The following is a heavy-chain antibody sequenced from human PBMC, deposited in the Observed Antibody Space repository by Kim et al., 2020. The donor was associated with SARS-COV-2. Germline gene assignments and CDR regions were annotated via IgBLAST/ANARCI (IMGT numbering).Heavy chain of an antibody. V-gene: IGHV4-30-2*04. CDR3: ARGDYFYYAMDI. CDR2: T. J-gene: IGHJ6*02. Sequence: TYYNPSLKSRVTISLATSRNQFSLRLTSVTATDTAVYYCARGDYFYYAMDIWGQGTTVTVSS.